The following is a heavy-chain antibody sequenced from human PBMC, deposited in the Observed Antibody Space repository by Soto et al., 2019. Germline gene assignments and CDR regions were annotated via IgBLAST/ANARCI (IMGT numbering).Heavy chain of an antibody. Sequence: SVKVSCKASGFTFTSSAVQWVRQARGQRLEWIGWIVVGSGNTNYAQKFQERVTTTRDMSTSTAYMELSSLRSEDTAVYYCAADHPAYYYDSSGYYFDYWGQGTLVTVSS. D-gene: IGHD3-22*01. CDR2: IVVGSGNT. V-gene: IGHV1-58*01. CDR1: GFTFTSSA. J-gene: IGHJ4*02. CDR3: AADHPAYYYDSSGYYFDY.